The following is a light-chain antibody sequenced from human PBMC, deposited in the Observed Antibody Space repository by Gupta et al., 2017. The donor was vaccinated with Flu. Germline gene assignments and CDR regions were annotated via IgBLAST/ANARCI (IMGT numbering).Light chain of an antibody. J-gene: IGKJ2*01. Sequence: RAPLQASASARSTRHSRGSSDGSSDLNWYQQRPGQAPRRLIYAASRMAYGFPARFSGSGSGTEFTLTISSLQAEDFGIYYCQQGNSWPWAFGQGTKLEIK. CDR1: SDGSSD. CDR3: QQGNSWPWA. CDR2: AAS. V-gene: IGKV3-15*01.